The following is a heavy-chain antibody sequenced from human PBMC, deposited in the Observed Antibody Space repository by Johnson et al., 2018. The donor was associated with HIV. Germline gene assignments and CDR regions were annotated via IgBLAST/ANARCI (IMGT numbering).Heavy chain of an antibody. D-gene: IGHD6-6*01. CDR3: ASSPMRYSSSAYAFDI. V-gene: IGHV3-30*14. CDR1: GFTFSSYA. Sequence: QMLLVESGGGVVQPGRSLRLSYAASGFTFSSYAMHWVRQAPGKGLEWVAVISYDGSNKYCADSVKGRFTISRDTSKNTLYLQMNSLRAEDTAVYYFASSPMRYSSSAYAFDIWGQGTMVTVSS. CDR2: ISYDGSNK. J-gene: IGHJ3*02.